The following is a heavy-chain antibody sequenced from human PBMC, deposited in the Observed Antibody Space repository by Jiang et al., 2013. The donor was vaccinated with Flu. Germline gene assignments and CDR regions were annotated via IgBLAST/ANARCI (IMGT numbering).Heavy chain of an antibody. D-gene: IGHD6-19*01. CDR2: IHPGDSDT. V-gene: IGHV5-51*01. CDR3: ARFDSSAYWEGEY. CDR1: GYSFTTYW. J-gene: IGHJ4*02. Sequence: GAEVKKPGESLKISCKGFGYSFTTYWIGWVRQMPGKGLEWMGIIHPGDSDTRYSPSFQGQVTISADKSITTAYLQWSSLKASDTAMYYCARFDSSAYWEGEYWGQGTLVTVSS.